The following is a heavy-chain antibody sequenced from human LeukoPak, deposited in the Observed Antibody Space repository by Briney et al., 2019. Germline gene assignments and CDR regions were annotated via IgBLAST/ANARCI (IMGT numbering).Heavy chain of an antibody. D-gene: IGHD3-22*01. CDR1: GYTFTSYG. J-gene: IGHJ4*02. V-gene: IGHV1-18*01. CDR2: ISAYNGNT. CDR3: ALYYYDSSGYRTFDY. Sequence: GASVKVSCKASGYTFTSYGISRVRQAPGQGLEWMGWISAYNGNTNYTQKLQGRLTMTTDTSTSTAYMELRSLRSDDTAVYYCALYYYDSSGYRTFDYWGQGTLVTVSS.